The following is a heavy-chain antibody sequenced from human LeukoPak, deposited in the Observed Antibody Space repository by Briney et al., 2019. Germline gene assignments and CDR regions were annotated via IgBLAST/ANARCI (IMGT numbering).Heavy chain of an antibody. D-gene: IGHD5-24*01. J-gene: IGHJ4*02. CDR3: ATVEMATIYSYTFDY. CDR2: INHSGST. CDR1: GGSFSGYY. Sequence: KPSETLFLTCAVYGGSFSGYYWSWIRQPPGKGLEWIGEINHSGSTNYNPSLKSRVTISVDTSKNQFSLKLSSVTAADTAVYYCATVEMATIYSYTFDYWGQGTLVTVSS. V-gene: IGHV4-34*01.